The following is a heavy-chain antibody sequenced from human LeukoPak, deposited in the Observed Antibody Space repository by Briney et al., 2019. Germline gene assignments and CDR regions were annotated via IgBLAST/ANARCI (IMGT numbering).Heavy chain of an antibody. CDR2: IYTNGST. CDR1: GGSISSYY. CDR3: ASTPPAVAGHFDY. J-gene: IGHJ4*02. Sequence: ETLSLTCTVSGGSISSYYWSWIRQPAGKGLEWIGRIYTNGSTNYNPPLKSRVTITVDKSKNQFSLKLSSVTAADTAVYYCASTPPAVAGHFDYWGQGTLVTVSS. V-gene: IGHV4-4*07. D-gene: IGHD6-19*01.